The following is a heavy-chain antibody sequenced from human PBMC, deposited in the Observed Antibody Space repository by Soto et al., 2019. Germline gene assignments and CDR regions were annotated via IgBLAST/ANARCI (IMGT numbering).Heavy chain of an antibody. J-gene: IGHJ4*02. V-gene: IGHV1-18*01. CDR3: GRGWLPLPSYFDY. CDR1: GYTFTSYG. D-gene: IGHD6-19*01. CDR2: ISAYNGNT. Sequence: QVQLVQSGAEVKKPGASVKVSCKASGYTFTSYGISWVRQAPGQGLEWMGWISAYNGNTNYAQKLQGRVTMTTDTTKRPGYKGVGSLESYDTAGDYWGRGWLPLPSYFDYRGQGNLVTVSS.